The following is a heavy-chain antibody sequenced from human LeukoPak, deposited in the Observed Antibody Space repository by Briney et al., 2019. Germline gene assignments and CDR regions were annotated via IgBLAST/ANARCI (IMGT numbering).Heavy chain of an antibody. J-gene: IGHJ6*02. CDR2: ISSSSSYI. CDR3: ARTGWLRLAADYYYGMDV. Sequence: SGGSLRLSCAASGFTFSSYSMNWVRQAPGKGLEWVSSISSSSSYIYYADSVKGRFTISRDNAKNSLYLQMNSLRAEDTAVYYCARTGWLRLAADYYYGMDVWGQGTTVTVSS. V-gene: IGHV3-21*01. D-gene: IGHD5-12*01. CDR1: GFTFSSYS.